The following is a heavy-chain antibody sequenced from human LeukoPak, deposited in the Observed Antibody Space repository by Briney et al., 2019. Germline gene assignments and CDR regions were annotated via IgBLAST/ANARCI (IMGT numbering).Heavy chain of an antibody. CDR1: GSTFDDYG. CDR2: INWNGGST. Sequence: PGGSLRLSCAASGSTFDDYGMSWVRQAPGKGLEWVSGINWNGGSTGYADSVKGRFTISRDNAKNSLYLQMNSLRAEDTALYHCARGGGATTYVDYWGQGTLVTVSS. V-gene: IGHV3-20*01. CDR3: ARGGGATTYVDY. D-gene: IGHD1-26*01. J-gene: IGHJ4*02.